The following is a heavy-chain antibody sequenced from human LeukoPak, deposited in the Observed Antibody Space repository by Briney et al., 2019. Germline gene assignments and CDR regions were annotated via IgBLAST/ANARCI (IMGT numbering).Heavy chain of an antibody. Sequence: SETPFLTCGVSGYSISNTYYWGWIRQPPGKGLEWIASIYNSGSTYYNPSLKSRVTISVDTSKNQFSLKLSSVTAADTAVYYCARNVSTGYFDYWGQGTLVTVSS. CDR1: GYSISNTYY. J-gene: IGHJ4*02. D-gene: IGHD3-10*02. V-gene: IGHV4-38-2*01. CDR2: IYNSGST. CDR3: ARNVSTGYFDY.